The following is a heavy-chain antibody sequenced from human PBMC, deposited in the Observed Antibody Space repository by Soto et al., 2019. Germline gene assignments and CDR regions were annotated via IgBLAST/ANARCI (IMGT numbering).Heavy chain of an antibody. CDR3: ARQSLSSGYYYPLDY. Sequence: QVQLQESGPGLVKPSETLSLTCTVSGGSISSYYWSWIRQPPGKGLEWIGYIHYSGSTNYNPSLKSRVTITLDTSKNQFSLKLSSVTAADTAVYYSARQSLSSGYYYPLDYWGQGTLVTVSS. CDR2: IHYSGST. CDR1: GGSISSYY. J-gene: IGHJ4*02. D-gene: IGHD3-22*01. V-gene: IGHV4-59*08.